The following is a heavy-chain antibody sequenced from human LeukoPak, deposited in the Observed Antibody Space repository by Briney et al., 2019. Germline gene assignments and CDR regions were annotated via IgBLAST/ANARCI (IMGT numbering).Heavy chain of an antibody. D-gene: IGHD2/OR15-2a*01. CDR3: ARDTPFSGFDY. J-gene: IGHJ4*02. V-gene: IGHV3-30*03. Sequence: PGGSLRLSCAASGFTVSSNYMSWVRQAPGKGLEWVAVISYDGSNKYYADSVKGRFTISRDNSKNTLYLQMNSLRAEDTAVYYCARDTPFSGFDYWGQGTLVTVSS. CDR2: ISYDGSNK. CDR1: GFTVSSNY.